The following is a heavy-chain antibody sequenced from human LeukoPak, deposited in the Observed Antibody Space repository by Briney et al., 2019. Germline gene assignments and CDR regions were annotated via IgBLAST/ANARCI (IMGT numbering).Heavy chain of an antibody. CDR3: AKDPPYFQH. V-gene: IGHV3-30*18. CDR2: ISYDGSNK. CDR1: GFTFSSYG. J-gene: IGHJ1*01. Sequence: PGRSLRLSCAASGFTFSSYGMHWVRQAPGKGLEWVAVISYDGSNKYYADSVKGRFTISRDNSKNTLYLQMNSLRAEDTAVYYCAKDPPYFQHWGQGTLVTVSS.